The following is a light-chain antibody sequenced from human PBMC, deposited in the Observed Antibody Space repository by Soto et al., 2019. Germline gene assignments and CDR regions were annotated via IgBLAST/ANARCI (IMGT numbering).Light chain of an antibody. CDR3: AAWDGSLNGGV. CDR1: TSNIGSHP. Sequence: QSVLTQPPSASGTPGQRVTISCSGSTSNIGSHPVNWYQQLPGTAPKLLIYINNQRPSGVPDRFSGSKSGTSASLATSGLQSEDEADYYCAAWDGSLNGGVFGGGTKLTVL. V-gene: IGLV1-44*01. CDR2: INN. J-gene: IGLJ3*02.